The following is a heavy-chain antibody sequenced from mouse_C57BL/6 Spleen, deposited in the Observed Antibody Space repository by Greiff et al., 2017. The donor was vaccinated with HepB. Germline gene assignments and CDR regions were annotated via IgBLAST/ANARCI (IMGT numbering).Heavy chain of an antibody. CDR1: GFTFSSYT. V-gene: IGHV5-9*01. CDR2: ISGGGGNT. Sequence: EVQRVESGGGLVKPGGSLKLSCAASGFTFSSYTMSWVRQTPEKRLEWVATISGGGGNTYYPDSVKGRFTISRDNAKNTLYLQMSSLRSEDTALYYCARLRNNYYGSPWFAYWGQGTLVTVSA. CDR3: ARLRNNYYGSPWFAY. D-gene: IGHD1-1*01. J-gene: IGHJ3*01.